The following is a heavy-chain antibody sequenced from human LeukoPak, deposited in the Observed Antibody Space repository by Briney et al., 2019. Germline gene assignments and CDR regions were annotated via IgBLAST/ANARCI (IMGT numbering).Heavy chain of an antibody. J-gene: IGHJ4*02. CDR3: AREDDYDAWNEFSSRDY. CDR2: IYYSGIT. D-gene: IGHD3-3*01. Sequence: SETLSLTCTVSGYSISSGYYWGWVLQPPAKSREWIASIYYSGITYYKPSLKSRLTISLDASNNQFSLKLSSVTAADTAVYYCAREDDYDAWNEFSSRDYWGQGLLVTVSS. CDR1: GYSISSGYY. V-gene: IGHV4-38-2*02.